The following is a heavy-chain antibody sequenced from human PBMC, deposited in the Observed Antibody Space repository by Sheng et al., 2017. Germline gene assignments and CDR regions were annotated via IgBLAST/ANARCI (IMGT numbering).Heavy chain of an antibody. Sequence: QVQLQESGPGLVKPSETLSLTCTVSGGSINNYYWNWIRQPPGKGLEWIGYLYYTGRTNYNPSLKSRVTISVDTSKNQFSLKLSSVTAADTAVYYCARSLRTTNNHAFDIWGQGAMVTVSS. CDR2: LYYTGRT. D-gene: IGHD1-7*01. V-gene: IGHV4-59*12. CDR3: ARSLRTTNNHAFDI. J-gene: IGHJ3*02. CDR1: GGSINNYY.